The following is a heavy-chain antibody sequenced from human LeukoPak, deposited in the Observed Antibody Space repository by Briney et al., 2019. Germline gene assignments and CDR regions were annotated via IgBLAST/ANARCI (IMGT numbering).Heavy chain of an antibody. J-gene: IGHJ5*02. CDR2: INAGNGNT. D-gene: IGHD3-10*01. Sequence: ASVTVSCTASGYTFTSYAMHWVRQAPGQRLEWMGWINAGNGNTKYSQKFQGRVTMTTDTSTSTAYMELRSLRSDDTAVYYCARGPLWFGEVPWGQGTLVTVSS. CDR3: ARGPLWFGEVP. CDR1: GYTFTSYA. V-gene: IGHV1-3*01.